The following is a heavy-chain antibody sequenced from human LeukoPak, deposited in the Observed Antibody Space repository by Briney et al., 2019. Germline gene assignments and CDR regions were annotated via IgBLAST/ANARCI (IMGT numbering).Heavy chain of an antibody. CDR3: ARDPPLGYCSGGSCGGYYGMDV. J-gene: IGHJ6*02. CDR1: GFTFSSYS. D-gene: IGHD2-15*01. CDR2: ISSSSSTM. V-gene: IGHV3-48*01. Sequence: GGSLRLSCAASGFTFSSYSMNWVRQAPGKGLEWVSYISSSSSTMYHADSVKGRFTISRDNAKNSLYLQMNSLRAEDTAVYYCARDPPLGYCSGGSCGGYYGMDVWGQGTTVTVSS.